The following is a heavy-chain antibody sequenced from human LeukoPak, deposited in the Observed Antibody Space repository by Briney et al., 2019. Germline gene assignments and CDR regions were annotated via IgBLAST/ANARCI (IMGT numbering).Heavy chain of an antibody. J-gene: IGHJ4*02. CDR1: GASISDRSHY. CDR2: VYYSGGT. D-gene: IGHD1-1*01. Sequence: SETLSLTCTVSGASISDRSHYWGWICQSPGKGLEWIASVYYSGGTYYNPSFRSRLTISMDTSENQISLSLNSATAADTAIYYCARDRQLSPPAVDSWGQGILVTVSS. CDR3: ARDRQLSPPAVDS. V-gene: IGHV4-39*07.